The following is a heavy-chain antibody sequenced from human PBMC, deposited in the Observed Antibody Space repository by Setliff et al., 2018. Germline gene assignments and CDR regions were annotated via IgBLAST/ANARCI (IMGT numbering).Heavy chain of an antibody. CDR1: GGSISSSYYY. V-gene: IGHV4-39*07. D-gene: IGHD3-10*01. J-gene: IGHJ6*02. Sequence: KPSETLSLTCTVSGGSISSSYYYWGWIRQPPGKGLEWIGTISYGGTTYSNPSLKSRVTISVDTSKNQFSLKLSSVTAADTAIYYCVRKRGGIVRGALNYYYGMDVWGQGTTVTVSS. CDR3: VRKRGGIVRGALNYYYGMDV. CDR2: ISYGGTT.